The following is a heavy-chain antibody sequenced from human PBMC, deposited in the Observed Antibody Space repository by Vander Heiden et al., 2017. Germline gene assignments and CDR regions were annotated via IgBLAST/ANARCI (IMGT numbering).Heavy chain of an antibody. Sequence: EVQLVESGGGLVKPGGSLRLSCAASGFTLSSDSMNWVRQAPGKGLEWVSSISSSSSYIYYADSVKGRFTISRDNAKNSLYLQMNSLRAEDTAVYYCARGKTYSSGWYGSYWGQGTLVTVSS. CDR2: ISSSSSYI. D-gene: IGHD6-19*01. J-gene: IGHJ4*02. CDR3: ARGKTYSSGWYGSY. V-gene: IGHV3-21*01. CDR1: GFTLSSDS.